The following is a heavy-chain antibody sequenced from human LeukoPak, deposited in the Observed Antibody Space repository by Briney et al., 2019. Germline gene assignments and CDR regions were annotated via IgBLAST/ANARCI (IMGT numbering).Heavy chain of an antibody. CDR1: GGSISSYY. CDR3: ARDNPGTYSSSFRVGFDP. D-gene: IGHD6-13*01. J-gene: IGHJ5*02. Sequence: SETLSLTCTVSGGSISSYYWSWIRQPPGKGLEWIGYIYYSGSTNYNPSLKSRVTISVDTSKNQFSLKLGSVTAADTAVYYCARDNPGTYSSSFRVGFDPWGQGTLVTVSS. CDR2: IYYSGST. V-gene: IGHV4-59*01.